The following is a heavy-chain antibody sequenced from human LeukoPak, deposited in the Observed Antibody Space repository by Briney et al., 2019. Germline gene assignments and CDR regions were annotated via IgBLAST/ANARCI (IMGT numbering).Heavy chain of an antibody. CDR1: GSTFSSYA. CDR3: ARDTRLGYCSSTRCYASWFDP. J-gene: IGHJ5*02. CDR2: ISGSGGNT. D-gene: IGHD2-2*01. Sequence: TGGSLRLSCAASGSTFSSYAMSWVRQAPGKGLEWVSVISGSGGNTYYADSVKGRFTISRDNSKNTLYLQMNSLRTEDTALYYCARDTRLGYCSSTRCYASWFDPWGQGTLVTVSS. V-gene: IGHV3-23*01.